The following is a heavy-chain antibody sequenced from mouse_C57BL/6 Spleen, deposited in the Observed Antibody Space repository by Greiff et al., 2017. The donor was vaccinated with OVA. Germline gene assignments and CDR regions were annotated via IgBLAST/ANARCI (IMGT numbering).Heavy chain of an antibody. CDR3: ARHSNSAWFAC. V-gene: IGHV5-17*01. Sequence: DVHLVESGGGLVKPGGSLKLSCAASGFTFSDYGMHWVRQAPEKGLEWVAYISSGSSTIYYADTVKGRFTISRDNAKNTLFLQMTSLRSEDTAMYYCARHSNSAWFACWGQGTLVTVSA. J-gene: IGHJ3*01. D-gene: IGHD2-5*01. CDR2: ISSGSSTI. CDR1: GFTFSDYG.